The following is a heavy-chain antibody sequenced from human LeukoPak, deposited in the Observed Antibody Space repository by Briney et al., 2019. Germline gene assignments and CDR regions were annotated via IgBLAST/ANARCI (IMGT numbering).Heavy chain of an antibody. CDR3: ARVRQWLVGGPFDY. CDR1: CGSFSGYY. V-gene: IGHV4-34*01. J-gene: IGHJ4*02. D-gene: IGHD6-19*01. Sequence: SETLSLTCAVYCGSFSGYYWSWIRQPPGKGLEWIGEINHSGSTNYNPSLKSRVTISVDTSKNQFSLKLSSVTAADTAVYYCARVRQWLVGGPFDYWGQGTLVTVSS. CDR2: INHSGST.